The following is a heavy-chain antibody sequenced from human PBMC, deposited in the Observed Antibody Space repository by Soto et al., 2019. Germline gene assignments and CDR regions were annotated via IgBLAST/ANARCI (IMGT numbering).Heavy chain of an antibody. CDR2: ISSSGSTI. D-gene: IGHD6-25*01. CDR3: SSAVDY. J-gene: IGHJ4*02. V-gene: IGHV3-48*04. Sequence: GGSLRLSCVASGFSFSNYNMNWVRQAPGKGLEWVSYISSSGSTIYYADSVKGRFTISRDNAKNSLYLQMNSLRADDTAVYYCSSAVDYWGQGTLVTVSS. CDR1: GFSFSNYN.